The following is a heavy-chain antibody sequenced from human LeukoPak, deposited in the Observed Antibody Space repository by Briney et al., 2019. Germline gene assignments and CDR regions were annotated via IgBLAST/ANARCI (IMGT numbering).Heavy chain of an antibody. CDR2: ISSTSSTI. Sequence: GGSLRLSCAASGFTFSSYSMNWVRQAPGKGLEWVSYISSTSSTIYYADSVKGRFTISRDNAKNSLYLQMNSLRAEDTAVYYCARVTAYDYVWGAIGYWGQGTLVTVSS. CDR3: ARVTAYDYVWGAIGY. CDR1: GFTFSSYS. D-gene: IGHD3-16*01. V-gene: IGHV3-48*01. J-gene: IGHJ4*02.